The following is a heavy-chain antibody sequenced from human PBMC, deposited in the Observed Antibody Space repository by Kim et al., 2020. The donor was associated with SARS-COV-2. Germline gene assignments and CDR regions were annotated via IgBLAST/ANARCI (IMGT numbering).Heavy chain of an antibody. V-gene: IGHV3-21*01. CDR3: ARDFKSGAGLDY. D-gene: IGHD1-26*01. J-gene: IGHJ4*02. Sequence: YEASSVRGRFTISGDNAKNSLYLQMNSLRAEDTAVYYCARDFKSGAGLDYWGQGTLVTVSS.